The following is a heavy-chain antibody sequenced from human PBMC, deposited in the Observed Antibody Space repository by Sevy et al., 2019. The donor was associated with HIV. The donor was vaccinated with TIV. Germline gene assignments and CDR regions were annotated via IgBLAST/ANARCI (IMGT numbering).Heavy chain of an antibody. Sequence: GGSLRLSCVASGFTFSTYGLSWVRQAPGKGLEWVSSISGNSVIRNFADSVRGRFTISRDNSRDTLYLQMNGLTAEDTAVYFCAKHIPLTTLGDYWGQGTLVTVSS. J-gene: IGHJ4*02. CDR2: ISGNSVIR. V-gene: IGHV3-23*01. D-gene: IGHD4-17*01. CDR3: AKHIPLTTLGDY. CDR1: GFTFSTYG.